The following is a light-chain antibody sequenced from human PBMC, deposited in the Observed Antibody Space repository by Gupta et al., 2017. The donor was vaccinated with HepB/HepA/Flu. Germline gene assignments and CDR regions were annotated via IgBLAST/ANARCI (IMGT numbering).Light chain of an antibody. CDR1: QSVSSSY. CDR2: GAS. CDR3: QQYGSSPKT. V-gene: IGKV3-20*01. J-gene: IGKJ1*01. Sequence: LSCRASQSVSSSYLAWYQQKPGQAPRLLIYGASSRATGIPDRFSGSGSGTDFTLTISRLEPEDFAVYYCQQYGSSPKTFGQGTKVEIK.